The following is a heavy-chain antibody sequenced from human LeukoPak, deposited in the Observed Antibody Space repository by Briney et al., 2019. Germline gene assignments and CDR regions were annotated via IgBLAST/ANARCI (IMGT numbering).Heavy chain of an antibody. J-gene: IGHJ4*02. CDR2: ITNDGSST. CDR1: GLTFSSHW. Sequence: GGSLRLSCAASGLTFSSHWMHWVRQAPGKGLVWVSRITNDGSSTTYADSVKGRFTISRDNAKNMLYLQMNSLRAEDMAVYYCAKEWDSSGWYGGGGDYWGQGTLVTVSS. CDR3: AKEWDSSGWYGGGGDY. V-gene: IGHV3-74*01. D-gene: IGHD6-19*01.